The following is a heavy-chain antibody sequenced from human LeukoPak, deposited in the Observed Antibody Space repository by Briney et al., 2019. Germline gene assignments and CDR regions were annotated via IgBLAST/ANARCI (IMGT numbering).Heavy chain of an antibody. CDR2: SKSKRDGGTI. Sequence: PGGSLRLSCGASGFTFSNAWMNWVRQAPGKGLEWVGRSKSKRDGGTIDYAAPVKGRFTISRDDSKNILYLQMNSLKTEDTAVYYCTPGPGGDTYFDSWAQGTQVTVSS. D-gene: IGHD3-16*01. J-gene: IGHJ4*02. CDR3: TPGPGGDTYFDS. CDR1: GFTFSNAW. V-gene: IGHV3-15*07.